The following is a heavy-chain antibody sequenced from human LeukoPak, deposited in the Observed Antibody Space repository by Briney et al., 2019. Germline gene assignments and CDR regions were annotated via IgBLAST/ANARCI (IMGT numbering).Heavy chain of an antibody. V-gene: IGHV3-23*01. CDR3: AGELWLLLPKRSRDY. CDR1: GFTFSSYS. Sequence: GGSLRLSCAASGFTFSSYSMNWVRQAPGKGLEWVSAISGSGGSTYYADSVKGRFTISRDNSKNTLYLQMNSLRAEDTAVYYCAGELWLLLPKRSRDYWGQGTLVTVSS. D-gene: IGHD3-22*01. CDR2: ISGSGGST. J-gene: IGHJ4*02.